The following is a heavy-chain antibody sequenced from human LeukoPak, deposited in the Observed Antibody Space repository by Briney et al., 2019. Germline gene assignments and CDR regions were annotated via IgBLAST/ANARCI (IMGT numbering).Heavy chain of an antibody. Sequence: SETLSLTCAVSGGSISSYYWSWIRQPPGKGLEWIGYIYYSGSTNYNPSLKSRVTISVDTSKNQFSLKLSSVTAADTAVYCCARHIAGSGYQALDFWGQGTLVTVSS. CDR3: ARHIAGSGYQALDF. CDR1: GGSISSYY. D-gene: IGHD3-22*01. CDR2: IYYSGST. J-gene: IGHJ4*02. V-gene: IGHV4-59*08.